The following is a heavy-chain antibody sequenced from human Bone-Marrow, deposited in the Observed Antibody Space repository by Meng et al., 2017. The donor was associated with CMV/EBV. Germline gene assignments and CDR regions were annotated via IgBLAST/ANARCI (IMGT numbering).Heavy chain of an antibody. CDR1: GYTFTTYW. CDR3: ATSSGTYRDYYYGMDV. CDR2: IYPADSDT. Sequence: GESLKISCKGSGYTFTTYWIVWVRQMPGKGLEWMGIIYPADSDTRYSPSFQGQVTISADKSSNTAYLQWSSLKASDTAMYYCATSSGTYRDYYYGMDVWGPGTTVTVSS. D-gene: IGHD1-26*01. V-gene: IGHV5-51*01. J-gene: IGHJ6*01.